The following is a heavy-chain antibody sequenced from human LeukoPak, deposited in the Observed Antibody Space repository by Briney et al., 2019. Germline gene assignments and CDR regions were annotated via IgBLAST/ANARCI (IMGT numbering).Heavy chain of an antibody. V-gene: IGHV4-4*02. Sequence: GSLRLSCAASGFTFSNAWMSWVRQPPGKGLEWIGEIYHSGNTNYNPSLKSRVTISADKSKNQFSLKLSAVTAADTAVYYCAKETYYFDTMRGVFDIWGQGTMVTVSS. D-gene: IGHD3-22*01. J-gene: IGHJ3*02. CDR2: IYHSGNT. CDR3: AKETYYFDTMRGVFDI. CDR1: GFTFSNAW.